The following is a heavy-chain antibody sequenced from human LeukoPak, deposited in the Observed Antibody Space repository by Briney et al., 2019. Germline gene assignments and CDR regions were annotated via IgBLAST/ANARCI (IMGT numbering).Heavy chain of an antibody. D-gene: IGHD1-26*01. J-gene: IGHJ4*02. CDR2: IKQDGSEK. CDR3: ARDYGYSGSSNFDY. V-gene: IGHV3-7*01. CDR1: GFTFSSYW. Sequence: GGSLRLSCAASGFTFSSYWMSWVRQAPGKGLEWVANIKQDGSEKYYVDSVKGRFTISRDNAKNSLYLQMNSLRAEDTAVYYCARDYGYSGSSNFDYWGQGTLVTVSS.